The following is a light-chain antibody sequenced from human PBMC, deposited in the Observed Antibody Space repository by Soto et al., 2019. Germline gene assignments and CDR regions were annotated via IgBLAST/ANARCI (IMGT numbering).Light chain of an antibody. CDR3: AVWDDSLSAVV. CDR1: KNDIGVYDF. J-gene: IGLJ2*01. Sequence: QSVLTQPPSASGSPGQSVTISCTGTKNDIGVYDFVSWYQHHPGKAPRLIIYEVVQRPSGVPDRFSGSKSGASASLAITGLQSEDEAYYYCAVWDDSLSAVVFGGGTKLTVL. V-gene: IGLV2-8*01. CDR2: EVV.